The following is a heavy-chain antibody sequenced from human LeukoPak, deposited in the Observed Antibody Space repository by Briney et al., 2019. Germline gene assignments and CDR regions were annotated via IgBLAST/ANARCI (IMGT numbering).Heavy chain of an antibody. Sequence: EASVKVSCKASGYTFTSYGISWARQAPGQGLEWMGWISAYNGNTNYAQKLQGRVTMTTDTSTSTAYMELRSLRSDDTAVYYCASKKGIGYAFDIWGQGTMVTVSS. CDR3: ASKKGIGYAFDI. CDR2: ISAYNGNT. J-gene: IGHJ3*02. D-gene: IGHD6-25*01. V-gene: IGHV1-18*01. CDR1: GYTFTSYG.